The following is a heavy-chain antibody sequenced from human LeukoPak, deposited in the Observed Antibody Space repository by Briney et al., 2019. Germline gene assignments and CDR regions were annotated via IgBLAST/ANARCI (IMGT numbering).Heavy chain of an antibody. CDR1: GFTFSIYW. D-gene: IGHD4-11*01. Sequence: GGSLRLSCAASGFTFSIYWMPWVRQAPGKGLEWVASIHQDGSEKHSIDSGRFTIPRDNAENSLYLQMDSLRDKDTAVYYCANTVGHYAHSWGQGTLVTVPS. V-gene: IGHV3-7*05. CDR3: ANTVGHYAHS. J-gene: IGHJ4*02. CDR2: IHQDGSEK.